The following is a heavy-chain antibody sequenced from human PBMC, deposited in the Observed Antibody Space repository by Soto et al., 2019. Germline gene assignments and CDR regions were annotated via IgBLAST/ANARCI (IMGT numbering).Heavy chain of an antibody. J-gene: IGHJ5*02. CDR2: IDPSDSYT. Sequence: ESLKISCKGSGYSFTSYWISWVRQMPGKGLEWMGRIDPSDSYTNYSPSFQGHVTISADKSISTAYLQWSSLKASDTAMYYCARQLYYDILTGYSPWFDPWGQGTLVTVSS. D-gene: IGHD3-9*01. CDR1: GYSFTSYW. CDR3: ARQLYYDILTGYSPWFDP. V-gene: IGHV5-10-1*01.